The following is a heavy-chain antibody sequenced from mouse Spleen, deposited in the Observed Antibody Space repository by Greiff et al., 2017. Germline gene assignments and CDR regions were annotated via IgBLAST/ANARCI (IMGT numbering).Heavy chain of an antibody. CDR2: ISTYYGNT. D-gene: IGHD2-4*01. V-gene: IGHV1-67*01. J-gene: IGHJ2*01. CDR3: ARWRDYDGPLDY. Sequence: VQLQQSGPELVRPGVSVKISCKGSGYTFTDYAMHWVKQSHAKSLEWIGVISTYYGNTNYNQKFKGKATMTVDKSSSTAYMELARLTSEDSAIYYCARWRDYDGPLDYWGQGTTLTVSS. CDR1: GYTFTDYA.